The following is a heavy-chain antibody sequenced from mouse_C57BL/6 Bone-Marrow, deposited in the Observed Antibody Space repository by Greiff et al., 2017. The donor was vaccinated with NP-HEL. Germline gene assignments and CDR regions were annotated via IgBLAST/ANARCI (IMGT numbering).Heavy chain of an antibody. CDR3: ARLTTVVATKFYYAMDY. V-gene: IGHV1-77*01. D-gene: IGHD1-1*01. Sequence: VQLQQSGAELVKPGASVKISCKASGYTFTDYYINWVKQRPGQGLEWIGKIGPGSGSTYYNEKFKGKATLTADKSSSTAYMQLSSLTSEDSAVYFCARLTTVVATKFYYAMDYWGQGTSVTVSS. CDR1: GYTFTDYY. J-gene: IGHJ4*01. CDR2: IGPGSGST.